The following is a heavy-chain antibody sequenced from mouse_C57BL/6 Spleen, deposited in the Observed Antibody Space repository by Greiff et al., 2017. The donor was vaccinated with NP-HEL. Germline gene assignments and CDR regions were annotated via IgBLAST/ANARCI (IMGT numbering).Heavy chain of an antibody. CDR1: GFTFSSYA. Sequence: EVKLVESGEGLVKPGGSLKLSCAASGFTFSSYAMSWVRQTPEKRLEWVAYISSGGDYIYYADTVKGRFTISRDNARNTLYLQMSSLKSEDTAMYYCTRDPITTVAYWYFDVWGTGTTVTVSS. D-gene: IGHD1-1*01. J-gene: IGHJ1*03. V-gene: IGHV5-9-1*02. CDR2: ISSGGDYI. CDR3: TRDPITTVAYWYFDV.